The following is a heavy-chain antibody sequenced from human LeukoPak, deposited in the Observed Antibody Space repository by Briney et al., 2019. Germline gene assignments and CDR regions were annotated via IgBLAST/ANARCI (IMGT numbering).Heavy chain of an antibody. Sequence: ASVKASCKASGYTFTSYYMHWVRQAPGQGLEWMGIINPSGGSTSYAQKFQGRVTMTRDTSTSTVYMELSSLRSEDTAVYYCARGLYDFWSGSHWYFDLWGRGTLVTVSS. CDR2: INPSGGST. J-gene: IGHJ2*01. CDR1: GYTFTSYY. CDR3: ARGLYDFWSGSHWYFDL. D-gene: IGHD3-3*01. V-gene: IGHV1-46*01.